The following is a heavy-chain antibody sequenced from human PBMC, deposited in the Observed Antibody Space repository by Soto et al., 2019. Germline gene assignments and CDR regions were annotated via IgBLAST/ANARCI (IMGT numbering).Heavy chain of an antibody. CDR1: GGTFNNYP. D-gene: IGHD5-12*01. CDR3: ARGRGYSGYDRYDGCELDD. Sequence: SVPVSCLATGGTFNNYPITWVRQAPGEGLEWMGGSITIFGTANLVQKFQGRVTISVDESTSTAYMELSSLRSEDTAVYYCARGRGYSGYDRYDGCELDDRGQGTMVTVSS. J-gene: IGHJ4*01. V-gene: IGHV1-69*13. CDR2: SITIFGTA.